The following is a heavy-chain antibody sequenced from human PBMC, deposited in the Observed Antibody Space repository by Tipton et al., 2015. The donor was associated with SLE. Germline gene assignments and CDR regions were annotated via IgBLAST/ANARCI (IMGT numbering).Heavy chain of an antibody. V-gene: IGHV4-34*01. CDR3: ARDSRGESPGSGSALDY. D-gene: IGHD3-10*01. Sequence: TLSLTCAVYDGSFSDYYWSWIRQPPGRGLEWIGEINHSGSTNHNPSLKSRVTISVDTSKNQFSLKLSSVTAADTAVYYCARDSRGESPGSGSALDYWGQGTLVTVSS. CDR2: INHSGST. J-gene: IGHJ4*02. CDR1: DGSFSDYY.